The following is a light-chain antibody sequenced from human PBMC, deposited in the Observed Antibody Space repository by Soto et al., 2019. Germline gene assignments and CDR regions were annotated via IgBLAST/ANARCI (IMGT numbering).Light chain of an antibody. CDR1: SSNIGSHT. J-gene: IGLJ2*01. V-gene: IGLV1-44*01. CDR2: INN. CDR3: AAWDDSLNGVI. Sequence: QSVLTQPPSASGTPGQRITISCSGSSSNIGSHTVNWHQQVPGTAPKLLIYINNERPSGVPDRFSGSKSGTSASLAISGLQSGDEADYYCAAWDDSLNGVIFGGGTKLTVL.